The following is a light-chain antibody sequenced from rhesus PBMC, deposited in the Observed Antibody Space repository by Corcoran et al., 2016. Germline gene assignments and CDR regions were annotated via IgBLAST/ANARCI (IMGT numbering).Light chain of an antibody. J-gene: IGLJ1*01. Sequence: QAAPTQSPSVSGSPGQSVTISCTGTSSDIGANNRVSWYQQSPGKAPKLMIYDVNKRPSGVSDLFSGSKSGSTASLTISGLQAEDDADYYRSSYGRGSTYIFGDGTRLTVL. V-gene: IGLV2-13*03. CDR3: SSYGRGSTYI. CDR2: DVN. CDR1: SSDIGANNR.